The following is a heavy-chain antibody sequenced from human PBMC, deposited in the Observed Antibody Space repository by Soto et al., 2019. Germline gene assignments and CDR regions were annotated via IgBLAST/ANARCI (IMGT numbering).Heavy chain of an antibody. CDR1: GFTFSSYW. CDR2: IKQDGSEK. V-gene: IGHV3-7*01. J-gene: IGHJ6*02. CDR3: ARDRPPEYYDFWSGYYGPRYYYGMDV. Sequence: GGSLRLSCAASGFTFSSYWMSWVRQAPGKGLEWVANIKQDGSEKYYVDSVKGRFTISRDNAKNSLYLQMNSLRAEDTAVYYCARDRPPEYYDFWSGYYGPRYYYGMDVWGQGTTVTVPS. D-gene: IGHD3-3*01.